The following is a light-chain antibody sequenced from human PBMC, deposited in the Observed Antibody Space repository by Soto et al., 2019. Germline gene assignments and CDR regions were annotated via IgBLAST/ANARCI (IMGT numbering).Light chain of an antibody. CDR1: QSISRH. CDR3: QQGTDWPLLT. Sequence: EVVLTQSPATLSLSPGERATLSCRASQSISRHLAWYQQKPGQSPRLLIYDASRSTTGIAPRFSGSGSGTDFAFTISSLEPEDFAVHYCQQGTDWPLLTFGGGTKVEI. V-gene: IGKV3-11*01. CDR2: DAS. J-gene: IGKJ4*01.